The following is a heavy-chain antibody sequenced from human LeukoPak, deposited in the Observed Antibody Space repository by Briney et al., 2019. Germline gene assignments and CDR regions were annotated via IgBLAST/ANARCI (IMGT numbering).Heavy chain of an antibody. V-gene: IGHV1-18*01. CDR1: GYTFTSYG. D-gene: IGHD6-19*01. CDR2: ISAYNGNT. J-gene: IGHJ4*02. CDR3: ARDEDGDSSGWYYFDY. Sequence: ASVKVSCKASGYTFTSYGISWVRQAPGQGLEWMGWISAYNGNTNYAQKLQGRVTMTTDTSTSTAYMELRSLRSDDTAVYYCARDEDGDSSGWYYFDYWGQGTLVTVSS.